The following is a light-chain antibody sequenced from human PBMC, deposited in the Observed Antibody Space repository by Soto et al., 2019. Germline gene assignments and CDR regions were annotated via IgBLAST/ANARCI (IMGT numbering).Light chain of an antibody. J-gene: IGLJ2*01. CDR3: QTWDTGARVV. CDR2: LSSDGSH. Sequence: QLVLTQSPSASASMGDSVKLTCTLSSGHSSYAIAWHQQQPEKGPRYLMKLSSDGSHSKGDGIPDRFSGSSSGAERYLTISSLQSEDASDYYCQTWDTGARVVFGGGTKVTVL. CDR1: SGHSSYA. V-gene: IGLV4-69*01.